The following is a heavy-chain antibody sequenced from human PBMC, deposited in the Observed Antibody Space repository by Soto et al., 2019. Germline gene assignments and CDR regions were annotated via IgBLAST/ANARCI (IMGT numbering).Heavy chain of an antibody. J-gene: IGHJ4*02. D-gene: IGHD1-1*01. CDR2: IYYSGST. CDR1: GGSVSSGSYY. CDR3: ARELERHKKFDY. Sequence: SETLSLTCTVSGGSVSSGSYYWSWIRQPPGKGLEWIGYIYYSGSTNYNPSLKSRVTISVDTSKNQFSLKLSSVTAADTAVYYCARELERHKKFDYWGQGTLVTVSS. V-gene: IGHV4-61*01.